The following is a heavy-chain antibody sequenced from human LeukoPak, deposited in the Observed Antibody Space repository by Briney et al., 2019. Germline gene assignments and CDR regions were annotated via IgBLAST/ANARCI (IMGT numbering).Heavy chain of an antibody. CDR1: GFTFSSYA. J-gene: IGHJ4*02. V-gene: IGHV3-23*01. CDR2: ISDSVDST. D-gene: IGHD6-6*01. Sequence: GGSLRLSCAASGFTFSSYAMSWVRQAPGKGLEWVSGISDSVDSTHYADSVKGRFTISRDNSKNTLYLQMDSLRAEDTALYYCAKDLARIGARQSDYWGQGTLVTVSS. CDR3: AKDLARIGARQSDY.